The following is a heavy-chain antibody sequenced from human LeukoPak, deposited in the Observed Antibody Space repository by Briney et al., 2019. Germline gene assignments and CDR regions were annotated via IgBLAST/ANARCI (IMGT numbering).Heavy chain of an antibody. D-gene: IGHD3-3*01. CDR3: AKDTGSPADAITMEDNAFDI. CDR1: GLTFSNYW. Sequence: GGSLRLSCAVSGLTFSNYWMHWVRQAPGKGLVWVSRISNDGTSTSYADSVKGRFTISRDNAKNTLYLQMNSLRGEGTAVYYCAKDTGSPADAITMEDNAFDIWGQGTMVTVSS. CDR2: ISNDGTST. V-gene: IGHV3-74*01. J-gene: IGHJ3*02.